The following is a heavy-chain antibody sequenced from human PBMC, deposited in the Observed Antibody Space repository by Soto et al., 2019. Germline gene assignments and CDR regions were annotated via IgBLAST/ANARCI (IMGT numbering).Heavy chain of an antibody. J-gene: IGHJ4*02. CDR1: GFTFSSYW. D-gene: IGHD6-19*01. CDR2: INSDGSST. CDR3: ARKGAVAGVGY. V-gene: IGHV3-74*01. Sequence: EVQLVESGGGLVQPGGSLRLSCAASGFTFSSYWLHWVRQAPGKGLVWLSRINSDGSSTNYADAVKGRFTISRDNTKSTLSLQLNRGRAEDTAVYYCARKGAVAGVGYWCPGTRVTVSS.